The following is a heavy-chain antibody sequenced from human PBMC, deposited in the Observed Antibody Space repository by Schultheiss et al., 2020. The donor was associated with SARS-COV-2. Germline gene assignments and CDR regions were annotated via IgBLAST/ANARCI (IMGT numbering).Heavy chain of an antibody. D-gene: IGHD4-17*01. CDR3: ARGMDGDANDY. Sequence: SQTLSLTCTVSGGSISSYYWSWIRQPPGKGLEWIGYIYHTGGTNYNPSLKRRVSISIDTSKNQFSLKLISVTAADTAVYYCARGMDGDANDYWGQGTLVTVSS. J-gene: IGHJ4*02. V-gene: IGHV4-59*01. CDR2: IYHTGGT. CDR1: GGSISSYY.